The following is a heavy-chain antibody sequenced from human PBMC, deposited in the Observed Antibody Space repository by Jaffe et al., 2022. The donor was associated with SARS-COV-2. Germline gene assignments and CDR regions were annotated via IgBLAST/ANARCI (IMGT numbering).Heavy chain of an antibody. J-gene: IGHJ4*02. CDR2: ISYDGSNK. D-gene: IGHD3-10*01. V-gene: IGHV3-30*18. CDR1: GFTFSSYG. CDR3: AKDAGFGDILYYFDY. Sequence: QVQLVESGGGVVQPGRSLRLSCAASGFTFSSYGMHWVRQAPGKGLEWVAVISYDGSNKYYADSVRGRFTISRDNSKNTLFLQMNSLRAEDTAVYYCAKDAGFGDILYYFDYWGQGALVTVSS.